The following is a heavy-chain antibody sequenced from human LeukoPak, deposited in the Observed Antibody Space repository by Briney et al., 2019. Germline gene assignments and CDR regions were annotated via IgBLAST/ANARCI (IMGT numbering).Heavy chain of an antibody. V-gene: IGHV1-69*06. CDR2: IIPIFGTA. CDR3: ARNVGSYFDYGSSWFDP. J-gene: IGHJ5*02. D-gene: IGHD1-26*01. CDR1: GGTFSSYA. Sequence: SVKVSCKASGGTFSSYAIGWVRQAPGQGLEWMGGIIPIFGTANYAQKFQGRVTITADKSTSTAYMELSSLRSEDTAVYYCARNVGSYFDYGSSWFDPWGQGTLVTVSS.